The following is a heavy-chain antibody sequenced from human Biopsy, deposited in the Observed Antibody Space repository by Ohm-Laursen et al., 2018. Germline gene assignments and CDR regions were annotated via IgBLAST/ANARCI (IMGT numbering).Heavy chain of an antibody. CDR3: AGGAAKGNPYDH. D-gene: IGHD3-10*01. CDR1: GGTFSSYV. Sequence: GASVKVSCNASGGTFSSYVISWVRQAPGQGLEWMGRIIPTFDTPTYAPDFQGRVTFTADKSTGTAHLDLRRLRSEDTAVYYCAGGAAKGNPYDHWGQGTLVTVSS. J-gene: IGHJ5*02. V-gene: IGHV1-69*06. CDR2: IIPTFDTP.